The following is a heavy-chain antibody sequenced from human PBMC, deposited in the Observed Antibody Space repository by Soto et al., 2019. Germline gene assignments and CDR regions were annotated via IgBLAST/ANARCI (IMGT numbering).Heavy chain of an antibody. J-gene: IGHJ4*02. CDR2: ISSSGSTI. Sequence: GGSLRLSCAASGFTFSSYEMNWVRQAPGKGLEWVSYISSSGSTIYYADSVKGRFTISRDNAKNSLYLQMNSLRAEDTAVYYCARSSDYYDSSGYSYYFDYWGQGTLVTVSS. CDR3: ARSSDYYDSSGYSYYFDY. D-gene: IGHD3-22*01. V-gene: IGHV3-48*03. CDR1: GFTFSSYE.